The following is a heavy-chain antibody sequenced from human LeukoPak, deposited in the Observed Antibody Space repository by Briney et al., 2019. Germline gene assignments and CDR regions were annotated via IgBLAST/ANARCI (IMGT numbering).Heavy chain of an antibody. V-gene: IGHV1-18*01. CDR1: GYTFTSYG. D-gene: IGHD3-22*01. CDR2: ISAYNGNT. Sequence: ALVKVSCKASGYTFTSYGISWVRQAPGQGLEWMGWISAYNGNTNYAQKLQGRVTMTTDTSTSTAYMELRSLRSDDTAVYYCARGALYYYDSSGYINFDYWGQGTLVTVSS. J-gene: IGHJ4*02. CDR3: ARGALYYYDSSGYINFDY.